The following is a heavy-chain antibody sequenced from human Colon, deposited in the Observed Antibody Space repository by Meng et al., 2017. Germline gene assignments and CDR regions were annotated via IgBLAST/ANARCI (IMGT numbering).Heavy chain of an antibody. CDR3: AKGRIADTSYDAFDI. V-gene: IGHV3-23*01. CDR1: AFPFSTYE. Sequence: GGSLRLSCAASAFPFSTYEFIWVRQAPGKGLEWVSAISGSGGTTYYTGSVKGRFTISRDNSKNTLCLQMNSLRAEDTAVYYCAKGRIADTSYDAFDIWGQGTVVTVSS. D-gene: IGHD5-18*01. CDR2: ISGSGGTT. J-gene: IGHJ3*02.